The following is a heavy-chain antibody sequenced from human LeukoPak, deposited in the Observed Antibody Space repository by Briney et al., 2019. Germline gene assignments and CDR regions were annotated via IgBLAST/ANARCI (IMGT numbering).Heavy chain of an antibody. CDR3: ATHRTNNYGSGQPLDF. D-gene: IGHD3-10*01. V-gene: IGHV4-39*01. CDR2: IYYSGST. J-gene: IGHJ4*02. Sequence: PSETLSLTCTVSGGSISSRGYYWGWLRQPPGKGLEWIGHIYYSGSTYYNPSLKSRVTISVDMSQNHFSLKVNSVTAADTAIYYCATHRTNNYGSGQPLDFWGQGTLVTVSS. CDR1: GGSISSRGYY.